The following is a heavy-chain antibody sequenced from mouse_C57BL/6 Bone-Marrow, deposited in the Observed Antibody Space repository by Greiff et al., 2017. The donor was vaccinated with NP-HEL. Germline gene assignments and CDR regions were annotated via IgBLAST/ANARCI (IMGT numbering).Heavy chain of an antibody. CDR1: GYTFTSYW. D-gene: IGHD2-5*01. Sequence: VQLQQPGAELVMPGASVKLSCKASGYTFTSYWMHWVKQRPGQGLEWIGEIDPSDSYTNYNQKFKGKSTLTVDKSSSTASMQLSSLTSEDSAVYYCARGGYSNCAMDYWGQGTSVTVSS. J-gene: IGHJ4*01. CDR2: IDPSDSYT. CDR3: ARGGYSNCAMDY. V-gene: IGHV1-69*01.